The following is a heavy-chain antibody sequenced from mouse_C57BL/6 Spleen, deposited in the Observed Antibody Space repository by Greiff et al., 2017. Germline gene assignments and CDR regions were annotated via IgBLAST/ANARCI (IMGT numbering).Heavy chain of an antibody. CDR2: ISYDGSN. CDR3: ARDRGYGNYVRAMDY. V-gene: IGHV3-6*01. D-gene: IGHD2-1*01. Sequence: EVQLQESGPGLVKPSQSLSLTCSVTGYSITSGYYWNWIRQFPGNKLEWMGYISYDGSNNYNPSLKNRISITRDTSKNQFFLKLNSVTTEDTATYYCARDRGYGNYVRAMDYWGQGTSVTVSS. CDR1: GYSITSGYY. J-gene: IGHJ4*01.